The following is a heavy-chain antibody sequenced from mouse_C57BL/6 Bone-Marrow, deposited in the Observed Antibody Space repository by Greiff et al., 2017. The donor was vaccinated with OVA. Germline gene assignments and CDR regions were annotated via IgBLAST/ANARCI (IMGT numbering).Heavy chain of an antibody. V-gene: IGHV1-81*01. CDR2: IYPRSGNT. J-gene: IGHJ2*01. CDR1: GYTFTSYG. D-gene: IGHD1-1*01. CDR3: AGEELLRY. Sequence: VKLQESGAELARPGASVKLSCKASGYTFTSYGISWVKQRTGQGLEWIGEIYPRSGNTYYNEKFKGKATLTADKSSSTAYMELRSLTSEDSAVYFCAGEELLRYWGQGTTLTVSS.